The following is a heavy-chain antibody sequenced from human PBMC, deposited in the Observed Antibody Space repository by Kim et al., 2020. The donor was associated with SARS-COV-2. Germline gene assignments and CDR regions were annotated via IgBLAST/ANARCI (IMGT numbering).Heavy chain of an antibody. CDR2: TYYRSKWYN. CDR1: GDSVSSNSAA. Sequence: SQTLSLTCAISGDSVSSNSAAWNWIRQSPSRGLEWLGRTYYRSKWYNDYAVSVKSRITINPDTSKNQFSLQLNSVTPEDTAVYYCARAPRDSYGYGPWFDPWGQGTLVTVSS. CDR3: ARAPRDSYGYGPWFDP. J-gene: IGHJ5*02. D-gene: IGHD5-18*01. V-gene: IGHV6-1*01.